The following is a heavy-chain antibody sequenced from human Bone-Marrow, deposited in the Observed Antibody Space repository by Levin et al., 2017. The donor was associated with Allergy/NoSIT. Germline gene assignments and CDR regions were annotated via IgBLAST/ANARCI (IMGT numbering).Heavy chain of an antibody. CDR1: GFPFSYYS. CDR3: ARGRHTVMVLAFDY. CDR2: ISYDGNNK. Sequence: SCAASGFPFSYYSMHWVRQAPGKGLEWVAVISYDGNNKNYADSVKGRFTISRDTSKNTLYVQMNSLRGEDTAVYYCARGRHTVMVLAFDYWGQGTLVTVSS. V-gene: IGHV3-30-3*01. D-gene: IGHD2-21*01. J-gene: IGHJ4*01.